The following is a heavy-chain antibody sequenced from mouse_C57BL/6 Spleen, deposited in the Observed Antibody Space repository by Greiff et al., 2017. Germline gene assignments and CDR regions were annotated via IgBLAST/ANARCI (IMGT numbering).Heavy chain of an antibody. CDR1: GFNIKDYY. Sequence: EVKLQESGAELVRPGASVKLSCTASGFNIKDYYMHWVKQRPEQGLEWIGRIDPEDGGTEYAPQFQGKATMTADTSSNTAYLQLSSLTSEDNAVDYCTTETVVGYFDVWGTGTTVTVSS. CDR3: TTETVVGYFDV. D-gene: IGHD1-1*01. V-gene: IGHV14-1*01. J-gene: IGHJ1*03. CDR2: IDPEDGGT.